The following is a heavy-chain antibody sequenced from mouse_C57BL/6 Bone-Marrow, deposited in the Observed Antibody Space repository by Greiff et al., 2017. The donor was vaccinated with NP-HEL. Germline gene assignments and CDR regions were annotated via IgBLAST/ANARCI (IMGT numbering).Heavy chain of an antibody. V-gene: IGHV1-81*01. D-gene: IGHD4-1*01. Sequence: QVQLKESGAELARPGASVKLSCKASGYTFTSYGISWVKQRTGQGLEWIGEIYPRSGNTYYNEKFKGKATLTADKSSSTAYMELRSLTSEDSAVYFCAVLDWDPAWFAYWGQGTLVTVSA. J-gene: IGHJ3*01. CDR1: GYTFTSYG. CDR2: IYPRSGNT. CDR3: AVLDWDPAWFAY.